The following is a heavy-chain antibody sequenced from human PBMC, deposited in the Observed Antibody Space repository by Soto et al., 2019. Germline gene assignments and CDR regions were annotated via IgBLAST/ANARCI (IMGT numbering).Heavy chain of an antibody. Sequence: SVKVSCKASGGTFSSYTISWVRQAPGQGLEWMGGIIPIFGTANYAQKFQGRVTITADESTSTAYMELSSLRSEDTAVYYCARAIAVAQPFQHWGQGTLVTVSS. CDR3: ARAIAVAQPFQH. CDR1: GGTFSSYT. J-gene: IGHJ1*01. D-gene: IGHD6-19*01. V-gene: IGHV1-69*13. CDR2: IIPIFGTA.